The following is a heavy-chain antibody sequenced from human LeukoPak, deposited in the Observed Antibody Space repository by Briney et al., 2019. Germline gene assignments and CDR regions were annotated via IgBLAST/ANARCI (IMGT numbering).Heavy chain of an antibody. CDR1: GYTFVGYY. CDR3: AREYSASEH. Sequence: PVASVKVSCKASGYTFVGYYLHWVRQAPGQRLEWMAWIDPYTGNTHYAQKFQGRITVTRDTSVSTTYMELSWLTSDDTARYYCAREYSASEHWGQGTLVTVSS. J-gene: IGHJ4*02. CDR2: IDPYTGNT. D-gene: IGHD5-12*01. V-gene: IGHV1-2*02.